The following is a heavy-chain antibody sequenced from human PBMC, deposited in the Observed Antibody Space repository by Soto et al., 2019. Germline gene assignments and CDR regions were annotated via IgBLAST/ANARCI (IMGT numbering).Heavy chain of an antibody. V-gene: IGHV4-4*02. CDR2: IYHSGST. CDR1: SGSISSSNW. Sequence: QVQLQESGPGLVKPSGTLSLTCAVSSGSISSSNWWSWVRQPPGKGLEWIGEIYHSGSTNYNPSPKSRVNMSVDKSKNQFSLKLRSVTAADTAVYYCARDVIAVADQRGAFDIWGQGRMVTVSS. CDR3: ARDVIAVADQRGAFDI. D-gene: IGHD6-19*01. J-gene: IGHJ3*02.